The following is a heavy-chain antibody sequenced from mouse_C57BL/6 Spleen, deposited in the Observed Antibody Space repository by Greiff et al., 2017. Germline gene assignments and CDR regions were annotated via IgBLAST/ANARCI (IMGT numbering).Heavy chain of an antibody. CDR2: IYPGSGNT. D-gene: IGHD1-1*02. Sequence: QVQLKQSGAELVRPGASVKLSCKASGYTFTDYYINWVKQRPGQGLEWIARIYPGSGNTYYNEKFKGKATLTAEKSSSTAYMQLSSLTSEDSAVYFCASGTMVPFDYWGQGTTLTVSS. V-gene: IGHV1-76*01. J-gene: IGHJ2*01. CDR3: ASGTMVPFDY. CDR1: GYTFTDYY.